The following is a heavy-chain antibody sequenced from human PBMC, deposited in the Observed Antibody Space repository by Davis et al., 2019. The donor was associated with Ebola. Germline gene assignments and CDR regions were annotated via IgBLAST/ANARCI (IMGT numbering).Heavy chain of an antibody. CDR3: ARNPAAAIY. CDR2: IYHSGST. D-gene: IGHD6-13*01. V-gene: IGHV4-39*07. J-gene: IGHJ4*02. CDR1: GGSISSHY. Sequence: PSETLSLTCTVSGGSISSHYWGWIRQPPGKGLEWIGSIYHSGSTYYNPSLKSRVTISVDTSKNQFSLKLSSVTAADTAVYYCARNPAAAIYWGQGTLVTVSS.